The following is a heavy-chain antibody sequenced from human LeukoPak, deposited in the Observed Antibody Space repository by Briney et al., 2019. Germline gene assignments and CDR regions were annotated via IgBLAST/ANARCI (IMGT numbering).Heavy chain of an antibody. Sequence: SETLSLTCTVSGGSITGFYWTWLRQPPGKGLEWIGHIYSSGSTNYNPSLKSRVAISVDTSKNQFSLKLSSVTAADTAVYYCAREGTGSFEYWGQGTLVTVSS. J-gene: IGHJ4*02. CDR2: IYSSGST. CDR3: AREGTGSFEY. CDR1: GGSITGFY. V-gene: IGHV4-59*01. D-gene: IGHD7-27*01.